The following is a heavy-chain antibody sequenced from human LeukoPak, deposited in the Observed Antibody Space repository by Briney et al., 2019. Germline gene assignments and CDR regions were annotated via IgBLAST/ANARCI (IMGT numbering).Heavy chain of an antibody. CDR3: AREDVDTAIQRRFDY. V-gene: IGHV3-11*04. J-gene: IGHJ4*02. Sequence: GGSLRLSCAASGFTFSDYNMRWIRQAPGKGLEWVSYISSSSSTIYYADSVKGRFTISRDNAKNSLYLQMNSLRAEDTAVYYCAREDVDTAIQRRFDYWGQGTLVTVSS. D-gene: IGHD5-18*01. CDR1: GFTFSDYN. CDR2: ISSSSSTI.